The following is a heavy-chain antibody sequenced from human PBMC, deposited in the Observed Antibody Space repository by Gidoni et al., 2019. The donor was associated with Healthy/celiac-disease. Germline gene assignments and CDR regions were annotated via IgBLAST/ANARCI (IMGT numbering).Heavy chain of an antibody. V-gene: IGHV3-9*01. CDR1: GFTFDDYA. CDR3: AKDTYVVNSEAGFNVFNF. CDR2: IGGIGVTL. D-gene: IGHD3-16*01. J-gene: IGHJ3*01. Sequence: EVQLVESGGGLVHPGRSLRLSCAASGFTFDDYAMTWVRQAPGKGLDGFSVIGGIGVTLGMAAFVRAVLTISGAKARTSCILQLTVLEARARPWCYCAKDTYVVNSEAGFNVFNFWGQGPMVTASS.